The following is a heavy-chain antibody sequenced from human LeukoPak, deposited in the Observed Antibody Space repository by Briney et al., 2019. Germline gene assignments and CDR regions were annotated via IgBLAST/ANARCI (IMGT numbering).Heavy chain of an antibody. CDR3: ARGQRYYDSSDY. J-gene: IGHJ4*02. Sequence: GGSLRLSCAASGCTFSSYSMNWVRQAPGKGLEWVSSISSSSSYIYYADSVKGRFTISRDNAKNSLYLQMNSLRAEDTAVYYCARGQRYYDSSDYWGQGTLVTVSS. CDR2: ISSSSSYI. V-gene: IGHV3-21*01. CDR1: GCTFSSYS. D-gene: IGHD3-22*01.